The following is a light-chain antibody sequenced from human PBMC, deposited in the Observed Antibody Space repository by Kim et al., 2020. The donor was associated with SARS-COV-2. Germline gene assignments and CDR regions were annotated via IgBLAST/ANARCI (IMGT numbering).Light chain of an antibody. J-gene: IGLJ3*02. Sequence: GQRVTISWSGSASNIGSNYVYWYQQLPGTDPKLLIYRNNQRPSGVPDRFSGSKSGTSASLAISGLRSEDEADYYCSAWDDSLSGRVFGGGTQLTVL. CDR3: SAWDDSLSGRV. CDR1: ASNIGSNY. V-gene: IGLV1-47*01. CDR2: RNN.